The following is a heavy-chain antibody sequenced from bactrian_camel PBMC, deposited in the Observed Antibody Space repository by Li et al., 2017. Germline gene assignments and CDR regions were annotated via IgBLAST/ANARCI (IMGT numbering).Heavy chain of an antibody. CDR2: INTGDGTT. J-gene: IGHJ4*01. CDR1: GFIFGDYT. CDR3: TRETEWVGYHEFAVV. V-gene: IGHV3S30*01. D-gene: IGHD5*01. Sequence: QLVESGGGLVQPGGSLRVSCVGTGFIFGDYTITWVRQAPGKGLEWVSVINTGDGTTLYSDSVKGRFTISRDSAKNTLYLQLNSLKTEDTAMYYCTRETEWVGYHEFAVVWGQGTQVTVS.